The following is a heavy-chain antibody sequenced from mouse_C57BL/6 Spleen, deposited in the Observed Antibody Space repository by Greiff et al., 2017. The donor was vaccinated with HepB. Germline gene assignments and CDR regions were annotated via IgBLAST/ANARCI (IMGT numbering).Heavy chain of an antibody. J-gene: IGHJ4*01. V-gene: IGHV1-26*01. CDR1: GYTFTDYY. CDR3: ARRGDYSNYGAMDY. Sequence: VQLQQSGPELVKPGASVKISCKASGYTFTDYYMNWVKQSHGKSLEWIGDINPNNGGTSYNQKFKGKATLTVDKSSSTAYMELRSLTSEDSAVYYCARRGDYSNYGAMDYWGQGTSVTVSS. CDR2: INPNNGGT. D-gene: IGHD2-5*01.